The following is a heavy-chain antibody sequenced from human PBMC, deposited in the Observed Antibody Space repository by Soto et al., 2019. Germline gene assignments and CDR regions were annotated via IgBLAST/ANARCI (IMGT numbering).Heavy chain of an antibody. CDR1: GYTFTSYG. CDR2: ISAYNGNT. V-gene: IGHV1-18*01. D-gene: IGHD6-19*01. CDR3: AREIAVAGTGWFDP. J-gene: IGHJ5*02. Sequence: VASVKVSCKASGYTFTSYGISWVRQAPGQGLEWMGWISAYNGNTNYAQKLQGRVTMTTDTSTSTAYMELRSLRSDDTAVYYCAREIAVAGTGWFDPWGQGTLVTVSS.